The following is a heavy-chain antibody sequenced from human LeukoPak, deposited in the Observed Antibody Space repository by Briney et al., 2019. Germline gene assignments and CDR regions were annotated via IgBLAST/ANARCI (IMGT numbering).Heavy chain of an antibody. J-gene: IGHJ4*02. CDR1: VGSFSGYY. V-gene: IGHV4-34*01. Sequence: PTETLSLTCAVYVGSFSGYYWSWIRQPPGKGLEWIGEINHSGSTNYNPSLKSRVTISVDTSKNQFSLKLSSVTAADTAVYYCARGDYGGSGYWGQGTLVTVSS. CDR2: INHSGST. CDR3: ARGDYGGSGY. D-gene: IGHD4-17*01.